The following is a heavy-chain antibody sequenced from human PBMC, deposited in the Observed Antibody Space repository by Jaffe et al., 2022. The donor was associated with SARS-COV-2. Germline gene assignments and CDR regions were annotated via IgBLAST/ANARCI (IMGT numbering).Heavy chain of an antibody. Sequence: EVQLVESGGGVVQPGGSLRLSCAASGFTFDDYAMHWVRQAPGKGLEWVSLISGDGGSTYYADSVKGRFTISRDNSKNSLYLQMNSLRTEDTALYYCAKDIGGYQLPSFNLDVWGQGTTVTVSS. V-gene: IGHV3-43*02. D-gene: IGHD2-2*01. CDR3: AKDIGGYQLPSFNLDV. J-gene: IGHJ6*02. CDR2: ISGDGGST. CDR1: GFTFDDYA.